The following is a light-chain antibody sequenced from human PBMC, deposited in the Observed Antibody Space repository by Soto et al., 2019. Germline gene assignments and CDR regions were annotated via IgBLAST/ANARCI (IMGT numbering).Light chain of an antibody. Sequence: EIVLTESPATLSLSPGERATLSCRASQSVGSSLAWYKQNPGQAPRIIIYDASNRATGIPARFSGSGSGTDFTLTISSLQPEDFETYYCQQSHSITPTFGQGTRLEIK. V-gene: IGKV3-11*01. CDR1: QSVGSS. CDR3: QQSHSITPT. J-gene: IGKJ5*01. CDR2: DAS.